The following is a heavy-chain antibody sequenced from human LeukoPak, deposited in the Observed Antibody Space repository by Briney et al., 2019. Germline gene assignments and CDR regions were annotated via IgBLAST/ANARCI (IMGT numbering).Heavy chain of an antibody. V-gene: IGHV3-7*01. D-gene: IGHD2-2*01. J-gene: IGHJ3*01. CDR2: IKQDGSEK. CDR1: GFTFSNYW. CDR3: ARDRRIVVV. Sequence: GGSLRLSCAASGFTFSNYWMSWVRQAPGKGLEWVANIKQDGSEKNYVDSVKGRFTISRDNAKNSLYLQMNSLRAEDTAVYYCARDRRIVVVWGQGTMVTVSS.